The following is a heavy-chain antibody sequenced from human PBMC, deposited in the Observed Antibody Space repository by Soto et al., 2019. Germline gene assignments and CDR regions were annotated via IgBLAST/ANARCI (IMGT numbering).Heavy chain of an antibody. Sequence: ASVKVSCKASGSTFTSYDIKWVRQATGQGLEWMGWMNPNSGNTGYAQKFQGRVTMTRNTSISTAYMELSSLRSEDTAVYYCASLPWANYYYYGMDVWGQGTTVTVSS. V-gene: IGHV1-8*01. J-gene: IGHJ6*02. D-gene: IGHD7-27*01. CDR3: ASLPWANYYYYGMDV. CDR1: GSTFTSYD. CDR2: MNPNSGNT.